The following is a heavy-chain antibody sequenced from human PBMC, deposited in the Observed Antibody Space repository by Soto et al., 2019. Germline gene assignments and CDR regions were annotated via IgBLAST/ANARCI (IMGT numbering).Heavy chain of an antibody. CDR3: ARLRIADRLGLRSWFDP. V-gene: IGHV1-18*04. CDR2: ISAYNGNT. CDR1: GYTFTSYG. Sequence: ASVKVSCKASGYTFTSYGISWVRQAPGQGLEWMGWISAYNGNTNYAQKLQGRVTMTTDTSTSTAYMELRSLRSDDTAVYYCARLRIADRLGLRSWFDPWGQGTLVTVSS. J-gene: IGHJ5*02. D-gene: IGHD6-6*01.